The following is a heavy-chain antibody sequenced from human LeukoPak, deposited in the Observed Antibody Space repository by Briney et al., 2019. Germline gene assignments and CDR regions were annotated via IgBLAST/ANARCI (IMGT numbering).Heavy chain of an antibody. CDR3: TRDRGYCSSTSCYADY. V-gene: IGHV3-49*04. J-gene: IGHJ4*02. Sequence: GGSLRLSCTASGFTFGDYAMSWVRQAPGKGLEWVGFIRSKAYGGTTEYAASVKGRFTISRDDSKSIAYLQMNSLKTEDTAVYYCTRDRGYCSSTSCYADYWGQGTLVTVSS. CDR1: GFTFGDYA. D-gene: IGHD2-2*01. CDR2: IRSKAYGGTT.